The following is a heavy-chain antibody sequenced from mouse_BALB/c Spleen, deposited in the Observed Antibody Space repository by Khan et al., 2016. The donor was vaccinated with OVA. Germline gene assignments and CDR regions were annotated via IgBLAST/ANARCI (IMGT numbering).Heavy chain of an antibody. CDR1: GYAFTNYQ. CDR3: TGGGYGGFAY. V-gene: IGHV1S81*02. Sequence: QVQLKESGAELVKPGASVKLSCKASGYAFTNYQMYWVKQRPGQGLEWIGEINPSNGGTNFNEKFKSKATLTVDNSSSTAYMQLSSLTSEDSAVYYCTGGGYGGFAYWGQGTLVTVSA. CDR2: INPSNGGT. J-gene: IGHJ3*01. D-gene: IGHD3-1*01.